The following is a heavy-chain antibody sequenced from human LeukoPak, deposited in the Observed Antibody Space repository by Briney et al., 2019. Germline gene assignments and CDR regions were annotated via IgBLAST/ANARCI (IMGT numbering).Heavy chain of an antibody. J-gene: IGHJ6*02. Sequence: PGGSLRLSCAASGFTFSSYAMSWVRQAPGKGLEWVSGISGSGGKTYYADSVGGRFTISRDNAKNSLYLQMNSLRDEDTAVYFCARRPYSDTSGRLSDVWGQGTTVTVSS. CDR1: GFTFSSYA. CDR2: ISGSGGKT. D-gene: IGHD3-22*01. CDR3: ARRPYSDTSGRLSDV. V-gene: IGHV3-23*01.